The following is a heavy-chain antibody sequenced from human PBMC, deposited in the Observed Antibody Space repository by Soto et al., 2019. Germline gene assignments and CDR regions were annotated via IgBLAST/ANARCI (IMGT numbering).Heavy chain of an antibody. CDR1: GFSLSTTGVG. CDR3: APRSSISLFDY. D-gene: IGHD3-3*02. CDR2: IYWDDNK. J-gene: IGHJ4*02. V-gene: IGHV2-5*02. Sequence: QITLKESGPTLVQPTQTLTLTCAFSGFSLSTTGVGVGWIRQPPGKALEWLVVIYWDDNKRYSPSLKTRLTITKDTSKNQVVLTMANMDPVDTATYYCAPRSSISLFDYWGQGALVTVSS.